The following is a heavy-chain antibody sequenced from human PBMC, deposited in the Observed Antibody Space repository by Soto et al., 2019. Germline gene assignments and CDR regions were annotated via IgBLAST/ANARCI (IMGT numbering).Heavy chain of an antibody. CDR2: IYPGDSDT. J-gene: IGHJ6*02. D-gene: IGHD3-3*01. CDR3: ATNGGRTFGVVSHYYYYGMDV. CDR1: GYSFTSYW. V-gene: IGHV5-51*01. Sequence: PGESLKISCKGSGYSFTSYWIGWVRQMPGKGLEWMGIIYPGDSDTRYSPSFQGQVTISADKSISTAYLQWSSLKASDTAMYYCATNGGRTFGVVSHYYYYGMDVWGQGTTVTVSS.